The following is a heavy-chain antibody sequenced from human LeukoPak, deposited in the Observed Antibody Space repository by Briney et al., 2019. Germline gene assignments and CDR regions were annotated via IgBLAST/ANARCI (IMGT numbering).Heavy chain of an antibody. CDR2: IYYSGST. CDR3: ARVGTDLYFDY. CDR1: GGSISSYY. D-gene: IGHD7-27*01. V-gene: IGHV4-59*01. Sequence: SETLSLTCTVSGGSISSYYWSWIRQPPGKGLEWIGYIYYSGSTNYNPSLKSRVTISVDTSKNQFSLKLSSVTAADTAVYYCARVGTDLYFDYWGQGTLVTVSS. J-gene: IGHJ4*02.